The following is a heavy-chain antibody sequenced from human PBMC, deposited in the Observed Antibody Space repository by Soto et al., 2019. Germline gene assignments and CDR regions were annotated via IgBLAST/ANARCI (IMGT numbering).Heavy chain of an antibody. Sequence: PSETLSLTCTVSGGSISSYYWSWIRQPPGKGLEWIGYIYYSGSTNYNPSLKSRVTISVDTSKNQFSLKLSSVTAADTAVYYCARAYVWGSYSPEPYYYGMDVWGQGTTVTVSS. CDR3: ARAYVWGSYSPEPYYYGMDV. V-gene: IGHV4-59*01. CDR2: IYYSGST. J-gene: IGHJ6*02. D-gene: IGHD3-16*01. CDR1: GGSISSYY.